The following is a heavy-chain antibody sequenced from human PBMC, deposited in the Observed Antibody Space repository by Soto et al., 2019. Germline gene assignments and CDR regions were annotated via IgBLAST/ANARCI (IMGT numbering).Heavy chain of an antibody. CDR3: AKNSPPEWLEYYYYGLDV. V-gene: IGHV3-30*18. Sequence: SLRLSCAASGFTFSSYGMHWVRQAPGKGLEWVAVISYDGSNKYYADSVKGRFTISRDNSKNTLYLQMNSLRAEDTAVYYCAKNSPPEWLEYYYYGLDVWGQGTTVTVSS. CDR1: GFTFSSYG. J-gene: IGHJ6*02. CDR2: ISYDGSNK. D-gene: IGHD3-3*01.